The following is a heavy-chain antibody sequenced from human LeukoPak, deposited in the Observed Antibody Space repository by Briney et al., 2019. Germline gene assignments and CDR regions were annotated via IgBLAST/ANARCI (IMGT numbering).Heavy chain of an antibody. Sequence: PGGSLRLSCAVSGFSFSNYAVHWVRQSPGNGLERVATISYDGNNKYYGDSVQGRFIISRDRPQNTLYLQMNSLRNDDTAIYYCARVRDGSVRGGFDIWGQGTLVSVSS. D-gene: IGHD3-10*01. J-gene: IGHJ3*02. CDR1: GFSFSNYA. CDR3: ARVRDGSVRGGFDI. V-gene: IGHV3-30-3*01. CDR2: ISYDGNNK.